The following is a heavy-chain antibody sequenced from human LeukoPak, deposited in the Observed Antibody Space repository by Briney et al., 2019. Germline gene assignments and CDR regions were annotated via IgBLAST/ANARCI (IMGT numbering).Heavy chain of an antibody. J-gene: IGHJ3*02. CDR3: ARDDYYDAFDI. CDR2: IYYSGST. Sequence: SETLPLTCTVSGGSISSGDYYWSWIRQPPGKGLEWIGYIYYSGSTYYNPSLKSRVTISVDTSKNQFSLKLSSVTAADTAVYYCARDDYYDAFDIWGQGTMVTVSS. D-gene: IGHD3-10*01. V-gene: IGHV4-30-4*01. CDR1: GGSISSGDYY.